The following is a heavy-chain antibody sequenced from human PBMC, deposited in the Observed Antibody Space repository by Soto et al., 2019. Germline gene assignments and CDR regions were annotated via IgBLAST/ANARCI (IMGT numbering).Heavy chain of an antibody. CDR1: GGSISSGNYY. J-gene: IGHJ6*02. CDR3: ARASGWFGEFNYYYNGMDV. CDR2: IFYSGTT. Sequence: QVQLQESGPGLVKPSETLSLTCTVSGGSISSGNYYWSWIRQPPGKGLEWIGYIFYSGTTYYNPSLKSRAPISVDTSKNQFSLKLSSLTAADAAVYYCARASGWFGEFNYYYNGMDVWGQGTTVTVSS. D-gene: IGHD3-10*01. V-gene: IGHV4-30-4*01.